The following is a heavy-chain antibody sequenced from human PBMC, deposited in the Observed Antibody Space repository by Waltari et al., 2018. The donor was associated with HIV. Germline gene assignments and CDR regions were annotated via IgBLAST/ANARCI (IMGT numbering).Heavy chain of an antibody. Sequence: EVQLVESGGGSVQPGRSLRLSCTASGITFADYAMHWVRQPPGKGREWVSGISWNSGDIAYADSVKGRFTISRDNTKNSLFLQMNSVRVEDTALYYCVKDGASTIFGVLNGMDVWGQGTTVTVSS. CDR1: GITFADYA. V-gene: IGHV3-9*01. J-gene: IGHJ6*02. D-gene: IGHD3-3*01. CDR2: ISWNSGDI. CDR3: VKDGASTIFGVLNGMDV.